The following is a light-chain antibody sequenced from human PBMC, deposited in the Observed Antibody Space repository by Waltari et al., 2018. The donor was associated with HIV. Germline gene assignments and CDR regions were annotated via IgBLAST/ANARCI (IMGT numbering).Light chain of an antibody. Sequence: QSILTQPPSTSGPPGQRATSSCSGSGPNIGSNSVSWYQLLLGTAPKLLIYRNNQRPSGVPDRFSGSKSATSASLAIGGLRSEDEADYYCAAWDDSLSGPVFGGGTKLTVL. CDR3: AAWDDSLSGPV. J-gene: IGLJ3*02. CDR1: GPNIGSNS. V-gene: IGLV1-47*01. CDR2: RNN.